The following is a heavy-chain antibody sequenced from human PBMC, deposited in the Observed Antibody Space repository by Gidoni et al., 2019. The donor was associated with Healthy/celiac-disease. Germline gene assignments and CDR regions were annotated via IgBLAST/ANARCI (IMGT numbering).Heavy chain of an antibody. CDR1: GFPFSSYE. CDR3: ARVGSANWDSFGMDV. Sequence: EVQLVESGGGLVQPGGSLRLSCAASGFPFSSYEMNWVRQAPGKGLEWVSYISSSGSTIYYADSVKGRFTISRDNAKNSLYLQMNSLRAEDTAVYYCARVGSANWDSFGMDVWGQGTTVTVSS. D-gene: IGHD7-27*01. CDR2: ISSSGSTI. V-gene: IGHV3-48*03. J-gene: IGHJ6*02.